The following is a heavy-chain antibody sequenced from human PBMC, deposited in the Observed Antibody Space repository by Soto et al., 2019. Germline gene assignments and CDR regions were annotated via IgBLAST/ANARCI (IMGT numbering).Heavy chain of an antibody. J-gene: IGHJ4*02. D-gene: IGHD3-9*01. Sequence: EVQLLESGGGLVQPGGSLRLSCAASGFTFSSYAMSWVRQAPGKGLEWVSAISGSGGSTYYADSVKGRFTISRDNSKNTLYLQMNSVRAEDTAVYYCAKVGHPDILTGYFDYWGQGTLVTVSS. CDR1: GFTFSSYA. CDR2: ISGSGGST. CDR3: AKVGHPDILTGYFDY. V-gene: IGHV3-23*01.